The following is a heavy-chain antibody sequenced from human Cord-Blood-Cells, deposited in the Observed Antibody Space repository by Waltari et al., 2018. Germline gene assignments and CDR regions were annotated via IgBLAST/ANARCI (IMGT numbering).Heavy chain of an antibody. J-gene: IGHJ5*02. CDR3: ARDLESIAARHPTPYNWFDP. D-gene: IGHD6-6*01. CDR2: IYTSGST. CDR1: GGSISSYY. V-gene: IGHV4-4*07. Sequence: QVQLQESGPGLVKPSETLSLTCTVSGGSISSYYWSWIRQPAGKGLEWIGRIYTSGSTNYNPSSKSRGTMSVDTSKNQFSLKLSSVTAADTAVYYCARDLESIAARHPTPYNWFDPWGQGTLVTVSS.